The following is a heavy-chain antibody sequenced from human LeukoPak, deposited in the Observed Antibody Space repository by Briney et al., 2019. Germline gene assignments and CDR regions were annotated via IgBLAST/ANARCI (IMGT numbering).Heavy chain of an antibody. V-gene: IGHV3-30*01. CDR2: ISYDGTNK. CDR3: ARDRSLSSFGELFL. J-gene: IGHJ4*02. Sequence: GRPLRLSCAASGFTFRTYAVHWVRQAPGKGLEWVAVISYDGTNKYYADSVKGRFTISRDNSKNTLYLQMNTLRSEDTALYYCARDRSLSSFGELFLWGQGTLVTVSS. CDR1: GFTFRTYA. D-gene: IGHD3-10*01.